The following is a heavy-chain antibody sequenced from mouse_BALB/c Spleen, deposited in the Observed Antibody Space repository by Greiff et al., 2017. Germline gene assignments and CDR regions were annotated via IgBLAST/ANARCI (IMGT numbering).Heavy chain of an antibody. V-gene: IGHV14-3*02. Sequence: EVKLMESGAELVKPGASVKLSCTASGFNIKDTYMHWVKQRPEQGLEWIGRIDPANGNTKYDPKFQGKATITADTSSNTAYLQLSSLTSEDTAVYYCARTTMISYYYAMDYWGQGTSVTVSS. CDR1: GFNIKDTY. D-gene: IGHD2-4*01. J-gene: IGHJ4*01. CDR3: ARTTMISYYYAMDY. CDR2: IDPANGNT.